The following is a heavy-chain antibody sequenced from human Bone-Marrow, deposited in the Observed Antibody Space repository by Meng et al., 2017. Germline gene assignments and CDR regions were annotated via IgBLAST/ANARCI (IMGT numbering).Heavy chain of an antibody. CDR1: GFTFSSYW. Sequence: GGSLRLSCVASGFTFSSYWMSWVRQAPGKGLEFVANIKQDGRDIYYVDSVKGRFTIFRDNAKNSLYLQMNSLRAEDTAVYFCARGGHGGDNPDYWGQGTLVTVSS. CDR3: ARGGHGGDNPDY. J-gene: IGHJ4*02. D-gene: IGHD2-21*02. V-gene: IGHV3-7*01. CDR2: IKQDGRDI.